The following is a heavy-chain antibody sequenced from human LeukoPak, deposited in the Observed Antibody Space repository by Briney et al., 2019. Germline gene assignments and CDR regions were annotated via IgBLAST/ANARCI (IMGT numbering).Heavy chain of an antibody. V-gene: IGHV1-18*01. CDR2: ISAYNGNT. CDR1: GYTFTSYG. CDR3: ARCPHYDSSGYYPFDY. D-gene: IGHD3-22*01. Sequence: ASVKVSCKASGYTFTSYGISWVRQAPGQGLEWMGWISAYNGNTNYAQKLQGRVTMSTDTSTSTAYMELRSLRSDDTAVYYCARCPHYDSSGYYPFDYWGQGTLVTVSS. J-gene: IGHJ4*02.